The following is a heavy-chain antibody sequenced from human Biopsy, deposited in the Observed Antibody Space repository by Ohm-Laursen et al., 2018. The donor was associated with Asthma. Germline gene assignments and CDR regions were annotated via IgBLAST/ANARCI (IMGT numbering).Heavy chain of an antibody. CDR3: ARTFHFWSPYHAEHYQL. D-gene: IGHD3-3*02. J-gene: IGHJ1*01. V-gene: IGHV3-7*01. Sequence: SLRLSCTAVGFTFSDYWMSWVRQVPGKGLEWVANIKHDGSEKNHVDSLKGRFTISRDNAKNSLYLQMNSLRAEDTAVYYCARTFHFWSPYHAEHYQLWGQGTLVTVSS. CDR1: GFTFSDYW. CDR2: IKHDGSEK.